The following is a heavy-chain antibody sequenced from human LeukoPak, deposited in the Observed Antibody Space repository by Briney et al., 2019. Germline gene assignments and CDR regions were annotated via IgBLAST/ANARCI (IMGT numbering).Heavy chain of an antibody. CDR3: ARGQIPVYYYYYMDV. V-gene: IGHV4-61*01. CDR1: GYSISSSYY. CDR2: IYYSGST. Sequence: PSETLSLTCTVSGYSISSSYYWSWIRQPPGKGLEWIGYIYYSGSTNYNPSLKSRVTISVDTSKNQFSLKLSSVTAADTAVYYCARGQIPVYYYYYMDVWGKGTTVTISS. J-gene: IGHJ6*03.